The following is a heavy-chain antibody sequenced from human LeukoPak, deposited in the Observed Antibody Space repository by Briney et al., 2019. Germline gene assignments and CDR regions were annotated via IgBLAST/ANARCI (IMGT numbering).Heavy chain of an antibody. V-gene: IGHV3-30*18. D-gene: IGHD3-10*01. CDR2: ISYNGSNK. CDR1: GFTFSSYG. J-gene: IGHJ6*02. Sequence: QPGRSLRLSCAASGFTFSSYGMHWVRQAPGKGLEWVAVISYNGSNKYYADSVKGRFTISRDNSKNTLYLQMNSLRAEDTAVYYCAKVITMVRGVIPRTDAYYYYVMDVWGQGTTVTVSS. CDR3: AKVITMVRGVIPRTDAYYYYVMDV.